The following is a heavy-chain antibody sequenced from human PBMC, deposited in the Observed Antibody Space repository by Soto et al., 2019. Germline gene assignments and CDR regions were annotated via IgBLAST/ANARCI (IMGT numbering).Heavy chain of an antibody. J-gene: IGHJ6*02. CDR1: GFTFGDYA. D-gene: IGHD1-20*01. Sequence: PGGSLRLSCTASGFTFGDYAMSWFRQAPGKGLEWVGFIRNKAYGGTTEYAASVKGRFTISRDDSKSIAYLQMNSLKTEDTAVYYCTRGGANSNQAVYYYGMDVWGQGTTVTVSS. V-gene: IGHV3-49*03. CDR2: IRNKAYGGTT. CDR3: TRGGANSNQAVYYYGMDV.